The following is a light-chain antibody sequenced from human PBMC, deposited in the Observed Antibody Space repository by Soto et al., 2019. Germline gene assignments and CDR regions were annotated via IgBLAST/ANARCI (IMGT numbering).Light chain of an antibody. Sequence: EIVLTQSPGTLSVSSGESATLSCRASQSVTSNYVAWYQQKPGLPPRLLIFGASNRATGIPDRFSGGVSGTDFTLTISRLEHEDFALYICQQYGSSPYTFGLGTKVDIK. CDR1: QSVTSNY. CDR3: QQYGSSPYT. J-gene: IGKJ2*01. V-gene: IGKV3-20*01. CDR2: GAS.